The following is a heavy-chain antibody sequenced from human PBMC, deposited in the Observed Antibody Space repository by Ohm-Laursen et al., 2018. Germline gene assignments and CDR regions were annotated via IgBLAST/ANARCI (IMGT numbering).Heavy chain of an antibody. Sequence: SDTLSLTCTVSGASISTHYWSWIRQPAGKGLEWIGRIYASGITNYNPSLKSRLTMSVDTSKNSFSLKLDSLTAADTAVYYCARSGYYYDSSGPVAPFDYWGQGTLVTVSS. CDR3: ARSGYYYDSSGPVAPFDY. J-gene: IGHJ4*02. CDR2: IYASGIT. V-gene: IGHV4-4*07. CDR1: GASISTHY. D-gene: IGHD3-22*01.